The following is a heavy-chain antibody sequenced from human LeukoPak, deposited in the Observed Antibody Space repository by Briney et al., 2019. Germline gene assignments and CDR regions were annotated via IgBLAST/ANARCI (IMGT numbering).Heavy chain of an antibody. CDR1: GFTFSSSG. Sequence: GGSLRLSCAASGFTFSSSGMRWVRQAPGKGLEWVAVISYDGSNKYYADSVKGRFTISRDNSKNTLYLQMNSLRAEDTAVYYCVGGAGTDFVHWGQGTLVTVSS. J-gene: IGHJ4*02. CDR2: ISYDGSNK. V-gene: IGHV3-30*03. D-gene: IGHD2-8*01. CDR3: VGGAGTDFVH.